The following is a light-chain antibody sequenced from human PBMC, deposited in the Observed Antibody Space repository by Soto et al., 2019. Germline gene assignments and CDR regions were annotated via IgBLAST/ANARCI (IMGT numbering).Light chain of an antibody. CDR3: AAWDDSLNGWV. V-gene: IGLV1-44*01. Sequence: QSVLTQPPSASGTPGQRVTISCSGSSSNIGSNAVNWYQQLPGTAPKLLIYYNNQRPSGVPDRFSGSKSGTSASLAISGLQSDDEAYYHCAAWDDSLNGWVFGGGTKLTVL. J-gene: IGLJ3*02. CDR2: YNN. CDR1: SSNIGSNA.